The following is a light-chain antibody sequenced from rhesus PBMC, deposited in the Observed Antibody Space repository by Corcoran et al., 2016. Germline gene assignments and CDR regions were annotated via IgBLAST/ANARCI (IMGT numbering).Light chain of an antibody. Sequence: DIVMIQTPLSLPVTLGEPASISCRSSQSLIYSDGKTYLYWYLQKPGQSPQLLMSLISKRASGVPDKFRCSGSGTNFTLKISRVEAEDVGVYYCMQALRSPWTFGQGTKVEIK. CDR2: LIS. V-gene: IGKV2-82*02. J-gene: IGKJ1*01. CDR3: MQALRSPWT. CDR1: QSLIYSDGKTY.